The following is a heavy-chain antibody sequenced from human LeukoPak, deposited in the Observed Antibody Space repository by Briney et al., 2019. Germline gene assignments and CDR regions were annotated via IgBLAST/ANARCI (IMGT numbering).Heavy chain of an antibody. CDR1: GGSISSGDYY. Sequence: SETLSLTCTVSGGSISSGDYYWSWIRQPPGKGLEWIGYIYYSGSTYYNPSLKSRVTISVDTSKNQFSLKLSSVTAADTAVYYCAGYTDCSSTSCYSLDAFDIWGQGTMVTVSS. D-gene: IGHD2-2*01. J-gene: IGHJ3*02. CDR2: IYYSGST. CDR3: AGYTDCSSTSCYSLDAFDI. V-gene: IGHV4-30-4*01.